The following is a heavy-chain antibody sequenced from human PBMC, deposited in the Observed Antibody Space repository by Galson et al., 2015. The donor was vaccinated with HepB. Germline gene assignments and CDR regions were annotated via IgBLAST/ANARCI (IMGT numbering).Heavy chain of an antibody. J-gene: IGHJ2*01. D-gene: IGHD6-19*01. CDR3: AADRYSSGWPYWYVDL. CDR2: IVVGSGNT. V-gene: IGHV1-58*02. Sequence: SVKVSCKASGFTFTSSAMQWVRQARGQRLEWIGWIVVGSGNTNYAQKFQERVTITRDMSTSTAYMELSSLRSEDTAMYYCAADRYSSGWPYWYVDLWGRGTLVTVSS. CDR1: GFTFTSSA.